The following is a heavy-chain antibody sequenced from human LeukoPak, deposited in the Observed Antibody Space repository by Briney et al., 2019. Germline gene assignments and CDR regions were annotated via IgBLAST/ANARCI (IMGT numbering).Heavy chain of an antibody. V-gene: IGHV3-23*01. Sequence: GGSLRLSCVTSGFTFSTSAMGWVRQAPGTRLEWVSVVSDSGDYTSYADSVKGRFRISRDNSENKLYLQMNSLRTEDTAIYYCAMTYDFWSGYPGWGQGTLVTVSS. J-gene: IGHJ4*02. CDR3: AMTYDFWSGYPG. CDR1: GFTFSTSA. D-gene: IGHD3-3*01. CDR2: VSDSGDYT.